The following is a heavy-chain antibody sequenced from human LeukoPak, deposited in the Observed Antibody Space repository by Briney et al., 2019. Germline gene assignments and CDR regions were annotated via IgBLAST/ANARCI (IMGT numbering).Heavy chain of an antibody. J-gene: IGHJ6*02. V-gene: IGHV4-39*01. CDR3: ARQKSGGMDV. Sequence: SETLSLTCTVSGGSISSSRYYWGWIHQAPGKGLEWIGSIFYAGSTYYNPSLKSRATMSVDTSKNQFSLKLSSVTAADTAVYYCARQKSGGMDVWGQGTTVTVSS. CDR2: IFYAGST. CDR1: GGSISSSRYY.